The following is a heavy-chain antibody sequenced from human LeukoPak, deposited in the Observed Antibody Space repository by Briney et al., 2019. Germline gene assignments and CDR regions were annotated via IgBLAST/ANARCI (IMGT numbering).Heavy chain of an antibody. CDR1: GGSISSGSSY. V-gene: IGHV4-39*01. J-gene: IGHJ4*02. CDR3: ARRLRYRSGLYYFDY. D-gene: IGHD6-19*01. Sequence: PSETLSLTCTVSGGSISSGSSYWNWIRQPPGKGLEWIGATHYSGSTYYNPSLESRVTIFVDTSENQFSLKLNSVTAADTAIYYCARRLRYRSGLYYFDYWGQGTLVAVSS. CDR2: THYSGST.